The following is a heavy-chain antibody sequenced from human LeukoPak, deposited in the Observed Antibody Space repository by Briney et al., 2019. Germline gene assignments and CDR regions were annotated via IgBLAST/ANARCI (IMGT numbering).Heavy chain of an antibody. CDR3: AGGGNSPDYFGY. CDR1: GGSISSSSYY. CDR2: IYYSGST. V-gene: IGHV4-39*01. J-gene: IGHJ4*02. D-gene: IGHD4-23*01. Sequence: PSETLSLTCTVSGGSISSSSYYWGWIRQPPGKGLEWIGSIYYSGSTYYNPSLKSRVTISVDTSKNQFSLKLSSVTAADTAVYYCAGGGNSPDYFGYWGQGTLVTVSS.